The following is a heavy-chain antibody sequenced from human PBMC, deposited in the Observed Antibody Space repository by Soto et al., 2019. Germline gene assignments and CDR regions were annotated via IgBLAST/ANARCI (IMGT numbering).Heavy chain of an antibody. CDR1: GYTFISYD. Sequence: ASVKVSCKASGYTFISYDINWVRQATGQGLEWMGWMNPNSGNTGYAQKFQGRVTMTRNNSISTAYMELSSLRSEDTAVYYCAKELVSGSNWFDPWGQGTLVTVS. V-gene: IGHV1-8*01. D-gene: IGHD1-26*01. CDR2: MNPNSGNT. CDR3: AKELVSGSNWFDP. J-gene: IGHJ5*02.